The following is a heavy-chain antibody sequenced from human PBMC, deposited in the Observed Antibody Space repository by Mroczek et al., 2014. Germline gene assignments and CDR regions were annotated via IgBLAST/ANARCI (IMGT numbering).Heavy chain of an antibody. Sequence: ESGGGVVQPGRSLRLSCAASGFTFSSYGMHWVRQAPGKGLEWVAVISYDGSNKYYADSVKGRFTISRDNSKNTLYLQMNSLRAEDTAVYYCANFYCSGGSCYTEYFQHWGQGTLVHRL. CDR2: ISYDGSNK. V-gene: IGHV3-30*18. CDR1: GFTFSSYG. D-gene: IGHD2-15*01. J-gene: IGHJ1*01. CDR3: ANFYCSGGSCYTEYFQH.